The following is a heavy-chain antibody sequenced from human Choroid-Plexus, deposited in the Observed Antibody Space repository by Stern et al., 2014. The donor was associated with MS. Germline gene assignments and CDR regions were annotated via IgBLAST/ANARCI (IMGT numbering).Heavy chain of an antibody. CDR2: VTYDGRNK. CDR1: GFTFGSCA. CDR3: AKDRQYLTYFFDH. Sequence: VQLVESGGGVVQPGRPLRLSCVASGFTFGSCAMHWVRQAPGKGREWVAGVTYDGRNKYYADSVKGRFTISRDNSQNTLYMQMSSLRPEDTAVYYCAKDRQYLTYFFDHWGQGSLVTVSS. V-gene: IGHV3-30*18. D-gene: IGHD2/OR15-2a*01. J-gene: IGHJ5*02.